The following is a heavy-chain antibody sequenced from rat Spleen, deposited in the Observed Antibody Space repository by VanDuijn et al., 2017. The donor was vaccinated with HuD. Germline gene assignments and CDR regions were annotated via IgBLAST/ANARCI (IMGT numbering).Heavy chain of an antibody. Sequence: EVQLVESGGGLVQPGRSLKLSCAASGFTFSSFAMAWVRQAPKKGLEWVATITSGGSNTYYPDSVKGRFTISRDNAKSTLYLQMDSLRSEDTATYYCARERWFAYWGQGTLVTVSS. CDR1: GFTFSSFA. CDR2: ITSGGSNT. J-gene: IGHJ3*01. V-gene: IGHV5-25*01. CDR3: ARERWFAY.